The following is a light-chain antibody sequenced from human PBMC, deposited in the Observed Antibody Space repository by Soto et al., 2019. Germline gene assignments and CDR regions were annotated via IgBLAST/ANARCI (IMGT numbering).Light chain of an antibody. J-gene: IGKJ1*01. CDR2: KAS. V-gene: IGKV1-5*03. CDR3: QPYNSYSWT. Sequence: DIQMTQSPSTLSASVGDTVTITCRASQSFSNWLAWYQQKPGKAPKFLIYKASNLESGVPSRFSGSGSGTDFTLTISRLQPDDFATYYCQPYNSYSWTFGQGTKVEIK. CDR1: QSFSNW.